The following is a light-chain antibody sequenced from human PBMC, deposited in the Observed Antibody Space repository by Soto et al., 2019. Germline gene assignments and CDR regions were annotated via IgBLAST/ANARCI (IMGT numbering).Light chain of an antibody. V-gene: IGLV2-14*01. CDR1: SSDVGGYNY. CDR2: DVS. J-gene: IGLJ1*01. CDR3: SSYTSSSTRV. Sequence: QSALTQPASVSGSPGQSITISCTGTSSDVGGYNYVSWYQQHPGKAPKLMIYDVSDRPSGVSNRFSGSKSGNTASLTISGLPAEDAADYYCSSYTSSSTRVFGTGTKLTVL.